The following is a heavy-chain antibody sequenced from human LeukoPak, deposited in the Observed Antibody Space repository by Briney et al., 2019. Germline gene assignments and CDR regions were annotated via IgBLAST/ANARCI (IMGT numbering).Heavy chain of an antibody. J-gene: IGHJ4*02. CDR2: INHSGST. CDR1: GGSFSDYY. CDR3: ARLGDYSNYAFDY. D-gene: IGHD4-11*01. V-gene: IGHV4-34*01. Sequence: PSETLSLTCAVYGGSFSDYYWSWIRQPPGKGLEWIGEINHSGSTNYNPSLKSRVTISVDTSKNQFSLKLSSVTAADTAVYYCARLGDYSNYAFDYWGQGTLVTVSS.